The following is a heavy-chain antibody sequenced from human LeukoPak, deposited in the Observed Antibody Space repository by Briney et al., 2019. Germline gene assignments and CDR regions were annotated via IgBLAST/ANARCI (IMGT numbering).Heavy chain of an antibody. CDR1: GFTFSSYA. V-gene: IGHV3-30*04. J-gene: IGHJ4*02. D-gene: IGHD6-13*01. CDR2: ISYDGSNK. CDR3: ARDGASSWFSYYFDY. Sequence: GGSLRLSCAASGFTFSSYAMHWVRQAPGKGLEWVAVISYDGSNKYYADSVKGRFTISRDNSKNTLYLQMNSLRAEDTAVYCCARDGASSWFSYYFDYWGQGTLVTVSS.